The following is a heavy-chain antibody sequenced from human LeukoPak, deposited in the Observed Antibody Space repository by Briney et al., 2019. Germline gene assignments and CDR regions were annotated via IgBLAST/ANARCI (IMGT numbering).Heavy chain of an antibody. CDR3: ARDRIAVAGTGYFDY. Sequence: GAGVNLSCNSSGYSFTFYYINWVRQGPGQGHEWVGWINPNIGGTNYAQKFQGRVTMTRDSSISTAYMELSRLRSDDTAVYYCARDRIAVAGTGYFDYWGQGTLVTVSS. CDR1: GYSFTFYY. D-gene: IGHD6-19*01. CDR2: INPNIGGT. V-gene: IGHV1-2*02. J-gene: IGHJ4*02.